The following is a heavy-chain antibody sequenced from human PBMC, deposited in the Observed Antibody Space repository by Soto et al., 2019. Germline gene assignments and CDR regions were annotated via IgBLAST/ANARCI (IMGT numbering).Heavy chain of an antibody. V-gene: IGHV4-59*01. J-gene: IGHJ6*02. Sequence: QVQLQESGPGLVKPSETLSLTCTVSGGSISSYYWSWIRQPPGKGLEWIGYIYYSWITNYNPSLKSRVTISVDTSKNQFSLKLSSVTAADTAVYDCARYKSNYYYGMDVWGQGTTVTVSS. CDR2: IYYSWIT. CDR3: ARYKSNYYYGMDV. D-gene: IGHD1-20*01. CDR1: GGSISSYY.